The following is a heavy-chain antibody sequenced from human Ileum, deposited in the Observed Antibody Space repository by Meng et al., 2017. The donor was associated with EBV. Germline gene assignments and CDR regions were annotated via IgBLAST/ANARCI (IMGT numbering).Heavy chain of an antibody. J-gene: IGHJ4*02. Sequence: QRAGPGLVIPSDALSLTCGFPVVSFSSRKYYWGWIRQPPGKALEWIASIYYSGTTYYNPSLQSRVSISVDKSKNQVSLNMTSMTAADTAVYYCASRELAPFDYWGQGTLVTVSS. CDR2: IYYSGTT. V-gene: IGHV4-39*07. CDR1: VVSFSSRKYY. D-gene: IGHD1-26*01. CDR3: ASRELAPFDY.